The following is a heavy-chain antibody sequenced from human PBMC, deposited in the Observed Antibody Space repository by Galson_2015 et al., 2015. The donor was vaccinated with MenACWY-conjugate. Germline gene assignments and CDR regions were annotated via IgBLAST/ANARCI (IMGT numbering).Heavy chain of an antibody. CDR1: GSISSYY. Sequence: GSISSYYLSWIRPPPGKGLEWIGYIYYSGTTKYNPSLKSRVTISADTSKTQFSLRLNSVTAADTAVYYCARRHCSSGSCFFDYWGQGSLVTVSS. V-gene: IGHV4-59*08. J-gene: IGHJ4*02. CDR3: ARRHCSSGSCFFDY. D-gene: IGHD2-15*01. CDR2: IYYSGTT.